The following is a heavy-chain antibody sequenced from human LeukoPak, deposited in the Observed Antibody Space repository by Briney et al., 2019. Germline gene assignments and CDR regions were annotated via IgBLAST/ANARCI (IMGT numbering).Heavy chain of an antibody. CDR2: IYHSGST. D-gene: IGHD6-13*01. CDR1: GYSISSGYY. CDR3: ARYRAAAGILDY. V-gene: IGHV4-38-2*02. J-gene: IGHJ4*02. Sequence: SETLSLTCTVSGYSISSGYYWGWIRQPPGKGLEWIGSIYHSGSTYYNPSLKSRVTISVDTSKNQFSLKLSSVTAADTAVYYCARYRAAAGILDYWGQGTLVTVSS.